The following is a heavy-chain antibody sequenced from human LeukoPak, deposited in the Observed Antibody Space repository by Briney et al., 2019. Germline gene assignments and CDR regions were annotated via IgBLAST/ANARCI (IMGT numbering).Heavy chain of an antibody. V-gene: IGHV4-30-4*01. J-gene: IGHJ4*02. CDR1: GASISSGDYL. CDR2: IYYSGST. D-gene: IGHD2-2*01. CDR3: ARVPAAMRNFDY. Sequence: SETLSLTCTVSGASISSGDYLWSWIRQPPGMGLEWIGNIYYSGSTNYNASLKSRVTISIDTSKNQFSLNLSTVTAADTAVYYCARVPAAMRNFDYWGQGTLVTVSS.